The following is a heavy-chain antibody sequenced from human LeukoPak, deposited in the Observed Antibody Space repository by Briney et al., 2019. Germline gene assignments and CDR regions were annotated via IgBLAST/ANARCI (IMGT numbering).Heavy chain of an antibody. CDR1: GDSVNNYY. J-gene: IGHJ4*02. CDR2: IFHSGDT. CDR3: ARHPFATPFDH. Sequence: KTSETLSLTCSVSGDSVNNYYWSWIRQPPGKGLEWIAYIFHSGDTNYNPSLKSRATISLDTSKNQFSLRLTSVTAADTAVYYSARHPFATPFDHWGRGTLVTVSS. D-gene: IGHD2-15*01. V-gene: IGHV4-59*08.